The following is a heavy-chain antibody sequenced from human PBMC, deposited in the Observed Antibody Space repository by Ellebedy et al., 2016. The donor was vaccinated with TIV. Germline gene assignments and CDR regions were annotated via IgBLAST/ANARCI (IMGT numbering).Heavy chain of an antibody. Sequence: GGSLRLSCAVSGFSFRSYWMSWVRQAPGKGLEWVANINQDGSEKHYVDSVKGRFTISRDNAKNSLYLQMSSLRVEDTAVYYCATDGSYGDYRSPTHAFVTWGQGTMVTVSS. CDR2: INQDGSEK. V-gene: IGHV3-7*01. J-gene: IGHJ3*02. D-gene: IGHD4-17*01. CDR3: ATDGSYGDYRSPTHAFVT. CDR1: GFSFRSYW.